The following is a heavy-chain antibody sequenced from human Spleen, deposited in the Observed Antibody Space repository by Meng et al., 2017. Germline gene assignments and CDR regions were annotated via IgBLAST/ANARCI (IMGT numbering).Heavy chain of an antibody. V-gene: IGHV4-34*01. CDR3: ARGPTTMAYDFDY. Sequence: QVQLQQWGAGLLKPSETLSLTCAVYGGSFSGYYWSWIRQPPGKGLEWIGEINHSGSTNYNPSLESRATISVDTSQNNLSLKLSSVTAADSAVYYCARGPTTMAYDFDYWGQGTLVTVSS. CDR2: INHSGST. J-gene: IGHJ4*02. CDR1: GGSFSGYY. D-gene: IGHD4-11*01.